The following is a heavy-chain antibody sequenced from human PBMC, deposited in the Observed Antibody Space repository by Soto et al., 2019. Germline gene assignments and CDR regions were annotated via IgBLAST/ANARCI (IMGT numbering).Heavy chain of an antibody. CDR2: ISGRGENT. CDR3: GKDPLLWFGELLSVY. CDR1: GFTFRSYA. D-gene: IGHD3-10*01. Sequence: GGSLRLSCAASGFTFRSYAMSWVRQAPGNGLEWVSAISGRGENTYYADSVKGRFTISRDNSKNTLYLEMSSLRAEDTAVYYCGKDPLLWFGELLSVYWGQGTLVTVSS. J-gene: IGHJ4*02. V-gene: IGHV3-23*01.